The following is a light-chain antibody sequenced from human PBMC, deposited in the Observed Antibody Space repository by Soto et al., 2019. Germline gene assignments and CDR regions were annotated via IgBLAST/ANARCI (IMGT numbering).Light chain of an antibody. V-gene: IGKV3-11*01. J-gene: IGKJ4*02. CDR2: GAS. Sequence: ESVLTQSPATLSLSPGERATLSCMASQSLSKSLVWYQQKPGQAPRLLIDGASNRATGIPARFSGSGSGTDFTLTISSLEPEDFEVYFCQQRSSWPLTFGGGTTVDIK. CDR3: QQRSSWPLT. CDR1: QSLSKS.